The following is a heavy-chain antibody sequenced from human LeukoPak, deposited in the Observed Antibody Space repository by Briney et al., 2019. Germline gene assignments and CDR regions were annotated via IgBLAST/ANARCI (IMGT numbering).Heavy chain of an antibody. D-gene: IGHD3-22*01. J-gene: IGHJ5*02. Sequence: GGSLRLSCAASGFTFSAYGMAWVRQAPGKGLERISDISGSGVDTYYADSVKGRFTISRDNSLNTLYLQMNSLRAEDTAVYYCAKGSSYSSGNNWFNPWGQGTLVIVSS. CDR1: GFTFSAYG. CDR2: ISGSGVDT. V-gene: IGHV3-23*01. CDR3: AKGSSYSSGNNWFNP.